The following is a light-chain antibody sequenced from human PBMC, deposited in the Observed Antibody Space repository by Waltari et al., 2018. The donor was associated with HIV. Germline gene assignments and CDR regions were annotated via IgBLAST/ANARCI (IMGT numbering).Light chain of an antibody. J-gene: IGLJ2*01. CDR1: NIGTKS. CDR2: YNA. CDR3: HVWDTISDHVV. V-gene: IGLV3-21*04. Sequence: SYVLTQPPSVSVAPGKTAKITFVGNNIGTKSVHWYQQKPDQAPVLVIYYNADRPSGTPGRFSGANSGNTATLTSNRVEAGDEADYYCHVWDTISDHVVFGGGSKLTVL.